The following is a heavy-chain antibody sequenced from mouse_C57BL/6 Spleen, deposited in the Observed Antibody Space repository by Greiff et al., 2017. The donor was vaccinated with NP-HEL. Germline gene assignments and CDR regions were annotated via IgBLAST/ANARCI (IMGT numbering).Heavy chain of an antibody. CDR1: GYAFSSYW. CDR2: IYPGDGDT. CDR3: ARWGDYDYDGYAMDY. Sequence: VQLQQSGPELVKPGASVKISCKASGYAFSSYWMNWVKQRPGKGLEWIGRIYPGDGDTNYNGKFKGKATLTADKSSSTAYMQLSSLTSEDSAVYFCARWGDYDYDGYAMDYWGQGTSVTVSS. J-gene: IGHJ4*01. D-gene: IGHD2-4*01. V-gene: IGHV1-82*01.